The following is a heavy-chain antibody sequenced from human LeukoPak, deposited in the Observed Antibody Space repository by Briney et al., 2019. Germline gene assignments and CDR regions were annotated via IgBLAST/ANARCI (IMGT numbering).Heavy chain of an antibody. CDR1: GGSISNYY. CDR2: IYYSGST. D-gene: IGHD3-22*01. CDR3: ARDHPYYYDSSGYCPIFFY. V-gene: IGHV4-59*01. J-gene: IGHJ4*02. Sequence: SETLSLTCSVSGGSISNYYWTWIRQPPGKGLEWIGYIYYSGSTNYNPSLKSRITLSVDTTTNQFSLELSSVTAADTAVYYCARDHPYYYDSSGYCPIFFYWGQGTLVTVSS.